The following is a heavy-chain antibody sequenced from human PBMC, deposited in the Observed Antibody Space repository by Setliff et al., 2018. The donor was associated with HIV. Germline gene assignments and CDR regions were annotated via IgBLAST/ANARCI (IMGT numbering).Heavy chain of an antibody. J-gene: IGHJ4*02. Sequence: LGESLTISCKGSGYTFTSYWIGWVRQMPGKGLEWMGIIYPGDSDTRYSPSFQGRVTISADKSITTAYLQWSSLQASDTAMYYCARRASKASLDYWGQGTLVTVSS. V-gene: IGHV5-51*01. CDR1: GYTFTSYW. CDR3: ARRASKASLDY. CDR2: IYPGDSDT.